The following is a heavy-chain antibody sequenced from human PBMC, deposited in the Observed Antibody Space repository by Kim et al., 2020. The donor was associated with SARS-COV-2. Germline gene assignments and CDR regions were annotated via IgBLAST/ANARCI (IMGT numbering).Heavy chain of an antibody. CDR2: IKQDGSEK. Sequence: GGSLRLSCAASGFTFSSYWMSWVRQAPGKGLEWVANIKQDGSEKYYVDSVKGRFTISRDNAKNSLYLQMNSLRAEDTAVYYCARDPKWELRRFDYWGQGTLVTVSS. V-gene: IGHV3-7*03. J-gene: IGHJ4*02. CDR1: GFTFSSYW. D-gene: IGHD1-26*01. CDR3: ARDPKWELRRFDY.